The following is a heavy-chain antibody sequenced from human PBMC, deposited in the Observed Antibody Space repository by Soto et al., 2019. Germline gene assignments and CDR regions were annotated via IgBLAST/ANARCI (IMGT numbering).Heavy chain of an antibody. CDR2: IIPIFGTA. V-gene: IGHV1-69*06. J-gene: IGHJ6*02. D-gene: IGHD5-18*01. CDR3: ARVGRHVDTAMAAYYYGMDV. Sequence: ASVKVSCKASGGTFSSYAISWVRQAPGQGXEWMGGIIPIFGTANYAQKFQGRVTITADKSTSTAYMELSSLRSEDTAVYYCARVGRHVDTAMAAYYYGMDVWGQGTTVTVSS. CDR1: GGTFSSYA.